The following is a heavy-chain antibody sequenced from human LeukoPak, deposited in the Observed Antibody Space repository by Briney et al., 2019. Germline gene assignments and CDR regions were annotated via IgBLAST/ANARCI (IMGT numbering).Heavy chain of an antibody. CDR1: GYTFSGYY. V-gene: IGHV1-2*02. D-gene: IGHD1-26*01. CDR2: INPNRGAT. J-gene: IGHJ4*02. Sequence: ASVKVSCKASGYTFSGYYMHWVRQAPGQGLEWMGWINPNRGATKYPQIFQGRVTMTRDTSISTAYMELSSLRSDDTAVYFCARGLYSPDYWGQGTLVTVSS. CDR3: ARGLYSPDY.